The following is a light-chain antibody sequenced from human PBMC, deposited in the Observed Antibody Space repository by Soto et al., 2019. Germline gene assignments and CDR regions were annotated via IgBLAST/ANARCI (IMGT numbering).Light chain of an antibody. CDR1: QSVSSN. CDR2: DAS. Sequence: IVMTQSPATLYVSPGERATLSCRGIQSVSSNLAWYQQKAGQAPRLLIYDASTMATGIPARFSGRGSGTEFTLSISMLESEDFAVYYCQQYNNLPHTFGQGTKVEIK. V-gene: IGKV3-15*01. J-gene: IGKJ1*01. CDR3: QQYNNLPHT.